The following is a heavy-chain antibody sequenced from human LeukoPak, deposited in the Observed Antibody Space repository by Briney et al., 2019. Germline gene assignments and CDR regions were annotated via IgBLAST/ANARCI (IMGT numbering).Heavy chain of an antibody. D-gene: IGHD5-12*01. CDR3: ARDRGYSGYDPTYYFDY. CDR2: ISGGGVAI. J-gene: IGHJ4*02. V-gene: IGHV3-21*01. CDR1: GFTFSNYA. Sequence: GGSLRLSCSASGFTFSNYAMYWVRQAPGKGLQWVSAISGGGVAIYYADSVKGRFTISRDNAKNSLYLQMNSLRAEDTAVYYCARDRGYSGYDPTYYFDYWGQGTLVTVSS.